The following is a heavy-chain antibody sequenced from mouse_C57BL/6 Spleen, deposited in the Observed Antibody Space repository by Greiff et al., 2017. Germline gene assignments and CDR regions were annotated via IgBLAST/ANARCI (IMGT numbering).Heavy chain of an antibody. CDR3: GRREYFDV. V-gene: IGHV1-39*01. Sequence: VQLQQSGPELVKPGASVKLSCKASGYSFTDYNMHWVKQSPGKGLEWIGVINPNDGTTSYNQKFKGKATLTVDQSSSTAYMQLNSLTSEDSAVYYCGRREYFDVWGTGTTVTVSS. CDR1: GYSFTDYN. CDR2: INPNDGTT. J-gene: IGHJ1*03.